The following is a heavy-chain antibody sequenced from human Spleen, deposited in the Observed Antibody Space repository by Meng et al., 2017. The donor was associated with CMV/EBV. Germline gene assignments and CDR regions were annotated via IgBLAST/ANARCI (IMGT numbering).Heavy chain of an antibody. V-gene: IGHV3-21*06. J-gene: IGHJ4*02. Sequence: GGSLRLSCAASGFTVSSNYMSWVRQAPGKGLEWVSSISSSSSYIYYADSVKGRFTISRDNAKNSVFLQMKSLRTEDTAVYYCARGPKGNGAPFDYWGQGNLVTVSS. CDR1: GFTVSSNY. CDR3: ARGPKGNGAPFDY. D-gene: IGHD1-1*01. CDR2: ISSSSSYI.